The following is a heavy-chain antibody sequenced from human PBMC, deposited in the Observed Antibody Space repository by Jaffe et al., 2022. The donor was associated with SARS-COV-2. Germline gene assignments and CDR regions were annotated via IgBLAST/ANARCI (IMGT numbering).Heavy chain of an antibody. CDR3: ARDNYYGSGSYPLDY. V-gene: IGHV4-38-2*02. Sequence: QVQLQESGPGLVKPSETLSLTCTVSGYSISSGYYWGWIRQPPGKGLEWIGTIYHSGSTYYNPSLKSRVTISVDTSKNQFSLKLISVTAADTAVYYCARDNYYGSGSYPLDYWGQGTLVTVSS. J-gene: IGHJ4*02. D-gene: IGHD3-10*01. CDR1: GYSISSGYY. CDR2: IYHSGST.